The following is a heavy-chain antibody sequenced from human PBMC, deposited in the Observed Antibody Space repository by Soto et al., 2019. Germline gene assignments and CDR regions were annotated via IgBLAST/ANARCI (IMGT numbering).Heavy chain of an antibody. CDR3: SRHVAVARTRGFDS. V-gene: IGHV4-4*02. Sequence: QVQLQESGPGLVKPSGTLSLTCAVSGGSISDNWWSWVRQPPGKGLEWIGEVYHSGTTYYNPSLKRRVPIIIGQAASQNSPAVKFGTAADTGVYFRSRHVAVARTRGFDSWGQGTLVTVSS. J-gene: IGHJ4*02. CDR2: VYHSGTT. CDR1: GGSISDNW. D-gene: IGHD2-21*01.